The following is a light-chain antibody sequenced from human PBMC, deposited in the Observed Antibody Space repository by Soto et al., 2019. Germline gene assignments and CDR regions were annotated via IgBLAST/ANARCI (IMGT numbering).Light chain of an antibody. Sequence: DIQMTQSPSYLSASVGDRVTITRRASQSISSYLNWYQQKPGKAPKLLIYAASSLQSGVPSRFSGSGSGTDFTLTISSLQPEDFATYYCQQSYNTRWTFGQGTKVDIK. J-gene: IGKJ1*01. CDR3: QQSYNTRWT. CDR2: AAS. CDR1: QSISSY. V-gene: IGKV1-39*01.